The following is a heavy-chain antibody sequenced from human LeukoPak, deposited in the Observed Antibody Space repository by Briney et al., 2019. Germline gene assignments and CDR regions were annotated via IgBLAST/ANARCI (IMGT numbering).Heavy chain of an antibody. V-gene: IGHV3-30*04. CDR3: AKDHRNYMDV. J-gene: IGHJ6*03. CDR2: ISYDGSNK. Sequence: GRSLRLSCAASGFTFSRYGMHWVRQAPGKGLEWVTAISYDGSNKYYADSVKGRFTISRDNSKNTLYVQMNSLRAEDTAVYYCAKDHRNYMDVWGKGTTVTVSS. CDR1: GFTFSRYG.